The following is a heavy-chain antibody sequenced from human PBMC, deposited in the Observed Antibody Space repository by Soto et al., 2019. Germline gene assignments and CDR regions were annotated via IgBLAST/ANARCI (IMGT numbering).Heavy chain of an antibody. CDR3: ARVAY. Sequence: VVSLRLSCEASGFTLSRFSMNWVRQVPWKGLEWVASISSASSGTWYADSVKGRFIISRDNAQNSLFLQMNTLRPEDSAIYYCARVAYWGPGTRVTAPQ. J-gene: IGHJ4*02. CDR2: ISSASSGT. CDR1: GFTLSRFS. V-gene: IGHV3-21*04.